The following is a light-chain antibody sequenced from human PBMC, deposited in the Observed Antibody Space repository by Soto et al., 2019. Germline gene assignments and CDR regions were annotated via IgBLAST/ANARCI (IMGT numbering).Light chain of an antibody. Sequence: QSALTQPASVSGSPGQSITISCTGTSSDVGGYNYVSWYQQHPGKAPKLMIYDVSNRPSGVSNRFSGSKSGNTASLTISGLQAVDEADYYCSSYTSSSTLRVFGGGTKLTVL. CDR1: SSDVGGYNY. J-gene: IGLJ2*01. V-gene: IGLV2-14*01. CDR3: SSYTSSSTLRV. CDR2: DVS.